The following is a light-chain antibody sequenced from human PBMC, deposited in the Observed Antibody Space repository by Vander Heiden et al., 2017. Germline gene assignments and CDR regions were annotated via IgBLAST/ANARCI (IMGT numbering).Light chain of an antibody. CDR2: WAS. Sequence: DIVMTQPPDSLAVSLGARDTINCKSSQSVLSSSNNKNYLTWFQQKPGQPPKLLICWASTRESGVPDRFSGSGSGTDFTLTISSLQAEDVAVYYCQQYYNIPRTFGQGTKVEIK. V-gene: IGKV4-1*01. CDR3: QQYYNIPRT. CDR1: QSVLSSSNNKNY. J-gene: IGKJ1*01.